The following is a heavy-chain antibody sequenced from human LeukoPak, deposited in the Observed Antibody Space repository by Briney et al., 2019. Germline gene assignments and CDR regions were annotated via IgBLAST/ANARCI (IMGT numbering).Heavy chain of an antibody. V-gene: IGHV1-8*02. Sequence: AASVKVSCKASGYTFTSYDINWVRQATGQGLEWMGWMNPNSGNTGYAQKFQGRVTMTRNTSISTAYMELSSLRSEDTAVYYCARALITMVRVNWFDPWGQGTLVTVSS. D-gene: IGHD3-10*01. CDR1: GYTFTSYD. CDR2: MNPNSGNT. J-gene: IGHJ5*02. CDR3: ARALITMVRVNWFDP.